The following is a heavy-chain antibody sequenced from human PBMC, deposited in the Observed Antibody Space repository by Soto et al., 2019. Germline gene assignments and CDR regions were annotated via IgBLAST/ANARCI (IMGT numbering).Heavy chain of an antibody. CDR3: ARVGGAPLGAFDI. D-gene: IGHD1-26*01. CDR2: LFYSGSS. J-gene: IGHJ3*02. V-gene: IGHV4-59*01. CDR1: GGSITSYY. Sequence: QVQLQESSPGLVKPSETLSLTCTVSGGSITSYYWSWIRQPPGKGLDFIGYLFYSGSSNYNPSLTSRVSLSVDTSKNQFSLKLSSVTAADTAVYYCARVGGAPLGAFDIWGRGTVVTVSS.